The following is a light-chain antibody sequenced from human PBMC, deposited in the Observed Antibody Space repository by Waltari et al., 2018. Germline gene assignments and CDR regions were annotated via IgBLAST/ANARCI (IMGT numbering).Light chain of an antibody. CDR3: CSYGDTGTVI. CDR1: SSDTGSDNL. V-gene: IGLV2-23*02. CDR2: ETT. J-gene: IGLJ2*01. Sequence: QSALTQPASVSGSPGQSITISCSGVSSDTGSDNLVSWYQQHPDRAPKLIVDETTKRPSGGSHRFPGPKAANTASLTFSVLQAEDEAEYYCCSYGDTGTVIFGGGTKLTVL.